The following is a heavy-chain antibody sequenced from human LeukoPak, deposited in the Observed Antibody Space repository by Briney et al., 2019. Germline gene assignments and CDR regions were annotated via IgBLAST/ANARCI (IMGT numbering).Heavy chain of an antibody. D-gene: IGHD2-15*01. CDR2: IFTSGST. Sequence: SQTLSLTCTVSGDSISSYFWSWIRQPPGKGLEWIGYIFTSGSTNYNPSLKSRVTISVDTSKNQFSLKLSSVTAADTAVYYCARHVSGGYTTYFDYWGQGTLVSVSS. J-gene: IGHJ4*02. CDR1: GDSISSYF. V-gene: IGHV4-4*09. CDR3: ARHVSGGYTTYFDY.